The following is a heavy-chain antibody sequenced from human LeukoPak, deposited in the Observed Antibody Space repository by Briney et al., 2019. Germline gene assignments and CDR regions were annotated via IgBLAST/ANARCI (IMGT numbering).Heavy chain of an antibody. CDR1: GGSISSYY. CDR3: ARDPRYSYGSQSAFDI. D-gene: IGHD5-18*01. J-gene: IGHJ3*02. V-gene: IGHV4-59*12. Sequence: SETLSLTCTVSGGSISSYYWSWIRQPPGKGLEWIGYIYYSGSTNYNPSLKSRVTISVDTSKNQFSLKLSSVTAADTAVYYCARDPRYSYGSQSAFDIWGQGTMVTVSS. CDR2: IYYSGST.